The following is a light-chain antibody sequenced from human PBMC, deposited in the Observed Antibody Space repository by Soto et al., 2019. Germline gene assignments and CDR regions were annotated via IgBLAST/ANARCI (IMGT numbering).Light chain of an antibody. V-gene: IGKV1-9*01. CDR1: QGIGTY. J-gene: IGKJ3*01. Sequence: IQRSQSPSYLSASVGDRVTITCRASQGIGTYFAWYQQKPGIAPKLLIYAASTLQTGVPSRFSGSGSGTDFTLTISSLQPEDVATYYCQQVNTYPFTFGPGTKVDIK. CDR3: QQVNTYPFT. CDR2: AAS.